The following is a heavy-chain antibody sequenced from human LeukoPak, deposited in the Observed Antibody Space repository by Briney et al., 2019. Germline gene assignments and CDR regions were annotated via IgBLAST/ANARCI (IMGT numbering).Heavy chain of an antibody. CDR2: ISPVFGTA. CDR3: AAEAVHDSGGYYPSLDY. J-gene: IGHJ4*02. D-gene: IGHD3-22*01. Sequence: SVKVSCKVSGGSFRGYGFTWVRQAPGQGLEWLGGISPVFGTATYAQKFKGRVTLTTDESTSTAYMEVSSLRHEDTAIYYCAAEAVHDSGGYYPSLDYWGQGTLVTVSS. CDR1: GGSFRGYG. V-gene: IGHV1-69*05.